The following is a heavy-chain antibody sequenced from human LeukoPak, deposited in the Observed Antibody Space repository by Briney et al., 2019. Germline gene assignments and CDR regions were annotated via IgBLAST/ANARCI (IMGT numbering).Heavy chain of an antibody. J-gene: IGHJ4*02. D-gene: IGHD1-26*01. CDR3: ARVVRYSGSYWEDY. CDR2: IYYSGST. Sequence: SETLSLTCTVSGYSVSSGYYWGWIRRPPGKGLEWIGSIYYSGSTYYNPSLKIRVTISVDTSKNQFSLKLSSLTAAATAVYYYARVVRYSGSYWEDYWGQGTLVTVSS. V-gene: IGHV4-38-2*02. CDR1: GYSVSSGYY.